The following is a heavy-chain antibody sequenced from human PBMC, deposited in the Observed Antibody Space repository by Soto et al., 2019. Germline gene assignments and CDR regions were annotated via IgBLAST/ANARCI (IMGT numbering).Heavy chain of an antibody. J-gene: IGHJ6*03. CDR1: GFTFSSYA. CDR3: AKAHDILTGYAYYYYMDV. Sequence: GGSLRLSCAASGFTFSSYAMSWVRQAPGKGLEWVSAISGSGGSTYYADSVKGRFTISRDNSKNTLYLQMNSLRAEDTAVYYCAKAHDILTGYAYYYYMDVWGKGTTVTVSS. D-gene: IGHD3-9*01. V-gene: IGHV3-23*01. CDR2: ISGSGGST.